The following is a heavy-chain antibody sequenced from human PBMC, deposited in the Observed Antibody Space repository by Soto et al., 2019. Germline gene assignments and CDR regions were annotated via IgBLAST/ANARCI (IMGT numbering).Heavy chain of an antibody. J-gene: IGHJ4*02. CDR2: IFPLTDIP. CDR3: ARGPLVVLNYFES. Sequence: QVQLVQSGTEVKKPGSSVKVSCKASGGTFRNYPINWVRQAPGQGLEWMGSIFPLTDIPDYAQNFQARLAXXXDXXTSTAYMELSSLTSDDTAMYFCARGPLVVLNYFESWGQGTLATVSS. V-gene: IGHV1-69*02. CDR1: GGTFRNYP.